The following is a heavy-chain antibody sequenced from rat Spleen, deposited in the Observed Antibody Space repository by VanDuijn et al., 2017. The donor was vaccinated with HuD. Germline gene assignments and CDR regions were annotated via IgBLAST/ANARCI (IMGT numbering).Heavy chain of an antibody. CDR2: IWNTGGT. CDR1: GFSLTNYN. Sequence: QVQLKESGPGLVQPSQTLSLTCTVAGFSLTNYNIHWVRQPPGKGLEWMGVIWNTGGTRYNSALKSRLSISKDTSKSQVFLKMNSLQTEDTATYYCARDWHYDGYSGWFAYWGQGTLVSVSS. CDR3: ARDWHYDGYSGWFAY. V-gene: IGHV2-41*01. D-gene: IGHD1-12*03. J-gene: IGHJ3*01.